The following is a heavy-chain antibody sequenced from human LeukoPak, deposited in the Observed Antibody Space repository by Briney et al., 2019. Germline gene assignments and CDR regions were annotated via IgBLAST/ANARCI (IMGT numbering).Heavy chain of an antibody. CDR1: GFTFSDYS. CDR2: ISSGSSAK. D-gene: IGHD3-16*01. V-gene: IGHV3-48*01. J-gene: IGHJ4*02. CDR3: ARDLRFGDSGSY. Sequence: PGGSLRLSCAASGFTFSDYSINWVRQAPGKGLEWVSYISSGSSAKYYADSVEGRFTISRDNARNSLYLQMNNLRVEDAAVYYCARDLRFGDSGSYWGQGTLVTVS.